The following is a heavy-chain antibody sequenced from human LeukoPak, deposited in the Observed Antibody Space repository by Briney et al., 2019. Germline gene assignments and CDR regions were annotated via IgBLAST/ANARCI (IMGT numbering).Heavy chain of an antibody. V-gene: IGHV4-38-2*02. Sequence: SETLSLTCTVSGYSISSGYHWGWIRQPPGKGLEWIGSVYHSGNTYYYPSLKSRVTISLDTSKNQFSLKLSSVPAADTAVYYCARDRIYDSSGYYYFDYWGQGTLVTVSS. D-gene: IGHD3-22*01. CDR3: ARDRIYDSSGYYYFDY. J-gene: IGHJ4*02. CDR1: GYSISSGYH. CDR2: VYHSGNT.